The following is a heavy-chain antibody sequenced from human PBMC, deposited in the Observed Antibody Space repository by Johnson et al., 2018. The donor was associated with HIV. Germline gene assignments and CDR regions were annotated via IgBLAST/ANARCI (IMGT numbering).Heavy chain of an antibody. J-gene: IGHJ3*02. CDR2: IKQDGSEK. Sequence: VQLVESGGGLVQPGGSLRLSCAASGFTFSRYWMSWVRQAPGKGLEWVANIKQDGSEKYYVDSVKGRFTISRDNSKNTLYLQMNSLRAEDTAVYYCASDNGGTKDAFEMWGQGTMVTVSS. CDR3: ASDNGGTKDAFEM. CDR1: GFTFSRYW. V-gene: IGHV3-7*03. D-gene: IGHD3-10*01.